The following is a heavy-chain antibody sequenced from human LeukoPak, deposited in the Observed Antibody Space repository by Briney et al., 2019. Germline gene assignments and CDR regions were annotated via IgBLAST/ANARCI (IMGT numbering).Heavy chain of an antibody. V-gene: IGHV3-74*01. Sequence: GGSLSLSCAASGFTFSSYWMHWVRQAPGKGLVGVSRINSDGSSTSYADSVKGRFTISRDNAKNTLYLQMNSLRAEDTAVYYCARDRHYYYYYMDVWGKGTTVTVSS. CDR2: INSDGSST. CDR3: ARDRHYYYYYMDV. J-gene: IGHJ6*03. CDR1: GFTFSSYW.